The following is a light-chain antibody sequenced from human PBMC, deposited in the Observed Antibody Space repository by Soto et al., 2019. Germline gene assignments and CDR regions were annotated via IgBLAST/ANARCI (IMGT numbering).Light chain of an antibody. V-gene: IGKV1-39*01. J-gene: IGKJ5*01. CDR3: QQSYSRPST. CDR2: AAS. Sequence: DIQMTQSPSSLSACVGARVTITCRASQSISIYLNWYQQKPGKAPKFLIYAASSLQSGVPSRCSGSGSGTDFTLTISSLQPEDFATYYCQQSYSRPSTFGQGTRLYIK. CDR1: QSISIY.